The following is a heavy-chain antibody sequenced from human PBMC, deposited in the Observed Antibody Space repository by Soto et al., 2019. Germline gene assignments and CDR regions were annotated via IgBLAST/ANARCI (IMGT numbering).Heavy chain of an antibody. CDR1: GGSISSSSYY. J-gene: IGHJ4*02. D-gene: IGHD3-10*01. CDR2: IYYSGST. V-gene: IGHV4-39*01. Sequence: SETLSLTCTVSGGSISSSSYYWGWIRQAPGKGLEWIGSIYYSGSTYYNPSLKSRVTISVDTSKNQFSLKLSSVTAADTAVYYCASQIYYSGSYYTVYWGQGTLVTVSS. CDR3: ASQIYYSGSYYTVY.